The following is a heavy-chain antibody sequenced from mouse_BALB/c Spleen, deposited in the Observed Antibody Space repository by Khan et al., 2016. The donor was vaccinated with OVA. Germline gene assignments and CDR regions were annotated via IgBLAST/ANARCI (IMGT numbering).Heavy chain of an antibody. CDR2: ISNSGST. J-gene: IGHJ4*01. CDR3: SSELGRYLALGY. V-gene: IGHV3-2*02. CDR1: GYSITRDYA. D-gene: IGHD4-1*01. Sequence: QLEESGPGLVKPSQSLSLTCTVTGYSITRDYAWNWIRQFPGNKLEWMGYISNSGSTTYNPYLKSRISITRDTSKNRFFLQLNTVTTEDTATXNCSSELGRYLALGYWGQGTSGTVSS.